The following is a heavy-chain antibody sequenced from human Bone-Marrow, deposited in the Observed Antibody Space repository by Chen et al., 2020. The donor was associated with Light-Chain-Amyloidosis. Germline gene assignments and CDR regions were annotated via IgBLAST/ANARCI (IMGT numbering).Heavy chain of an antibody. J-gene: IGHJ5*02. CDR2: INYSAST. CDR1: GGSFSGYY. Sequence: QVQLQQWGAGLLKPSETLSLTCAVYGGSFSGYYWSWIRQPPGKGLEWIGEINYSASTNYNPSLKSRVTMSVYTSKHQFSLKMSSVSAADTAVYYCARSRPFYGSWSYYTLWWFDPWGQGTLVTVSS. CDR3: ARSRPFYGSWSYYTLWWFDP. D-gene: IGHD3-10*01. V-gene: IGHV4-34*01.